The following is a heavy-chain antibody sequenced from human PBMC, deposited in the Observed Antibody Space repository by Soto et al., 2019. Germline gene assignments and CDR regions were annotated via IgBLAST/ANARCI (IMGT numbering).Heavy chain of an antibody. V-gene: IGHV4-39*01. Sequence: PSETLSLTCTVSGDSIIGSDFYWGWVRQPPGKGLEWIGSIFYLGSSYYNPFLKSRVTMSVDTSKNQFSLRLRSVTAADTALYFCARHSLALRKNNWFDPWGQGIMVTVSS. J-gene: IGHJ5*02. CDR3: ARHSLALRKNNWFDP. CDR2: IFYLGSS. CDR1: GDSIIGSDFY. D-gene: IGHD3-3*02.